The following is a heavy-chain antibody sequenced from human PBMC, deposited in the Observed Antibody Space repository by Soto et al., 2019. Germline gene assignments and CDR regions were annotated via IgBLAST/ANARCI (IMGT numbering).Heavy chain of an antibody. CDR1: GGTFSSYA. CDR2: IIPIFGTA. J-gene: IGHJ5*02. V-gene: IGHV1-69*13. CDR3: ASLYGSGSVNWFDP. D-gene: IGHD3-10*01. Sequence: SVKVSCKASGGTFSSYAISWVRQAPGQGLEWMGGIIPIFGTANYAQKFQGRVTITADESTSTAYMELSSLRSEDTAVYYCASLYGSGSVNWFDPWGQGTLVTVS.